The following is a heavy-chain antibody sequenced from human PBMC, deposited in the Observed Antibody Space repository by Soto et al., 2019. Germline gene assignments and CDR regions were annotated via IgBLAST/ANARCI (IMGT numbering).Heavy chain of an antibody. D-gene: IGHD6-19*01. CDR2: ISYDGSNK. CDR1: GFTFSSYG. V-gene: IGHV3-30*18. J-gene: IGHJ4*02. Sequence: GGSLRLSCVAAGFTFSSYGMHWVRQAPGKGLEWVAVISYDGSNKYYADSVKGRFTISRDNSKNTLYLQMNSLRAEDTAVYYCAKDEGSGWNIDYWGQGTLVTVSS. CDR3: AKDEGSGWNIDY.